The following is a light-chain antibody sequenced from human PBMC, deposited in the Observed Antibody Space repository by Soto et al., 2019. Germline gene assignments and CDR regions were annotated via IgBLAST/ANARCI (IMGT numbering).Light chain of an antibody. V-gene: IGKV1-5*03. Sequence: EIQMAQSPSTVSVSVGVRITITCRVSQTISSWLAWYQQKPGKAPKLLIYKSSTLKSGVPSRFSGSGSGTEFTLTISSLQPDDFATYYCQHYNSYSEAFGQGTKVDIK. CDR1: QTISSW. J-gene: IGKJ1*01. CDR2: KSS. CDR3: QHYNSYSEA.